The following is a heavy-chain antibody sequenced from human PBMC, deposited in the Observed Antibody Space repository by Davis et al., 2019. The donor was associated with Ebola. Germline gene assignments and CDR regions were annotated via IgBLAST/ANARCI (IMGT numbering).Heavy chain of an antibody. D-gene: IGHD1-1*01. CDR1: GYTFANYG. Sequence: ASVKVSCKASGYTFANYGITWVRQAPGQGLEWMGWINPHNGNTNYAQNVQGRVTMTTDTSTSTAYMEVGILRSDDTAVYYCARAQFPTTSDHWGQGTLVTVSS. J-gene: IGHJ4*02. V-gene: IGHV1-18*04. CDR2: INPHNGNT. CDR3: ARAQFPTTSDH.